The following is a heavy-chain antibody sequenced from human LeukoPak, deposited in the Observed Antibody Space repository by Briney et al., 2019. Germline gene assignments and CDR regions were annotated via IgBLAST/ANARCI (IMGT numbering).Heavy chain of an antibody. CDR3: TTDEVASLRGYYDSKSMGLDAFDI. CDR2: IKSKTDGGTT. J-gene: IGHJ3*02. D-gene: IGHD3-22*01. V-gene: IGHV3-15*01. Sequence: GGPLRLSCAASGFTFSNAWMIWVRQAPGKGLEWVGRIKSKTDGGTTDYDAPVKGRFTISRDDSKNTVYLQMNSLKTEDTAVYYCTTDEVASLRGYYDSKSMGLDAFDIWGQGTMVTVSS. CDR1: GFTFSNAW.